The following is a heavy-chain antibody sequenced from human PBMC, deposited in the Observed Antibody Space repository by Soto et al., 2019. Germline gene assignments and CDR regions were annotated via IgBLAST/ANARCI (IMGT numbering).Heavy chain of an antibody. D-gene: IGHD4-17*01. V-gene: IGHV1-18*01. Sequence: QVQLVQSGAEVKKPGASVKVSCKASGYTFTSYGISCVRQAPGQGLELMGWIRAYNGNTNYEQKLQVRGTMTTDTSTSTASMELRSLRSDDTAVYDCARDYYGDYVIVLVYWGQGTLVTVSS. J-gene: IGHJ4*02. CDR3: ARDYYGDYVIVLVY. CDR1: GYTFTSYG. CDR2: IRAYNGNT.